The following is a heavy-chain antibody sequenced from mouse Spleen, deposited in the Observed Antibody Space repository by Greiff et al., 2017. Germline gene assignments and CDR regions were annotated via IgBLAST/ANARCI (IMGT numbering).Heavy chain of an antibody. Sequence: VQLQQSGPELVKPGASVKISCKASGYSFTGYYMNWVKQSPEKSLEWIGEINPSTGGTTYNQKFKAKATLTVDKSSSTAYMQLKSLTSEDSAVYYCARRRGFDGYYDYWGQGTTLTVSS. CDR2: INPSTGGT. CDR1: GYSFTGYY. V-gene: IGHV1-42*01. CDR3: ARRRGFDGYYDY. D-gene: IGHD2-3*01. J-gene: IGHJ2*01.